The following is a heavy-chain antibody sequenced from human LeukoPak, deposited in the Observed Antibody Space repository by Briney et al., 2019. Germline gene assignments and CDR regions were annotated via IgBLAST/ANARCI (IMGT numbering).Heavy chain of an antibody. CDR3: AKDVRGHYDSWSDYYGGDRGPRDNYYYYYMNV. V-gene: IGHV3-30*02. J-gene: IGHJ6*03. D-gene: IGHD3-3*01. CDR2: IPYDGTHK. CDR1: GFTFNVYG. Sequence: PGGSLRLSCVASGFTFNVYGMHWVRQPPGKGLDWVAFIPYDGTHKSYSDSVKGRFTVSRDNSKNTLFLQMDSLRTDDSAVYYCAKDVRGHYDSWSDYYGGDRGPRDNYYYYYMNVWGKGTTVTVSS.